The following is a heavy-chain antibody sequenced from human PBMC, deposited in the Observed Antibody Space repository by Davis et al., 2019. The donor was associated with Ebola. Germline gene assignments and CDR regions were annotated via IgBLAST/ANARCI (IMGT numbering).Heavy chain of an antibody. CDR1: GGSISSGGYS. Sequence: MPSETLSLTCAVSGGSISSGGYSWGWIRQPPGKGLEWIGYIYHSGTTYYNPSLKSRVTISVDKSKNQFSLKLSSVTAADTAVYYCARDYYDSNGYLYYFDYWGQGALVTVSS. D-gene: IGHD3-22*01. CDR2: IYHSGTT. J-gene: IGHJ4*02. V-gene: IGHV4-30-2*01. CDR3: ARDYYDSNGYLYYFDY.